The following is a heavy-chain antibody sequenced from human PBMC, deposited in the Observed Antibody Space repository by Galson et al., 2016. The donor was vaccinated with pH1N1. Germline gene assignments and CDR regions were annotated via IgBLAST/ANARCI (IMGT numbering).Heavy chain of an antibody. V-gene: IGHV5-51*01. D-gene: IGHD1-1*01. Sequence: QSGAEVKKPGESLKISCKGSGYGFPTSWIGWVRQMPGKGLEWMGSIYLDDSDTRYSPSFQGQVTISADKSIRTTYLQWSSLKASDTAIYYCAGHVALDPPVEYYNIDVWGKGTTVIVSS. J-gene: IGHJ6*03. CDR3: AGHVALDPPVEYYNIDV. CDR2: IYLDDSDT. CDR1: GYGFPTSW.